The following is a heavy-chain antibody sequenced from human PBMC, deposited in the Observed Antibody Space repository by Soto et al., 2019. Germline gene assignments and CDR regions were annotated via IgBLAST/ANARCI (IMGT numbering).Heavy chain of an antibody. CDR2: IYHSGST. CDR1: GGSISSGGYS. Sequence: QLQLQESGSGLVKPSQTLSLTCAVSGGSISSGGYSWSWIRQPPGKGLEWIGYIYHSGSTYYNPSLKSRVTISVDRSKNQFSLKLSSVTAADTAVYYCARAVSARPDGIYYYYGIDVWGQGTTVTVSS. V-gene: IGHV4-30-2*01. J-gene: IGHJ6*02. CDR3: ARAVSARPDGIYYYYGIDV. D-gene: IGHD6-6*01.